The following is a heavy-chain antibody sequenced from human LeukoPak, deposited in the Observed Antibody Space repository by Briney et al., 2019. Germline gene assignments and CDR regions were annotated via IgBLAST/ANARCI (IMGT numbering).Heavy chain of an antibody. CDR1: GGSFSGYY. Sequence: SETLSLTCAVYGGSFSGYYWSWIRQPPGKGLEWIGEINHSGSTNYNPSLKSRVTISVDKSKNQFSLKLSSVTAADTAVYYCASVDYGDLFDYWGQGTLVTVSS. CDR2: INHSGST. CDR3: ASVDYGDLFDY. J-gene: IGHJ4*02. V-gene: IGHV4-34*01. D-gene: IGHD4-17*01.